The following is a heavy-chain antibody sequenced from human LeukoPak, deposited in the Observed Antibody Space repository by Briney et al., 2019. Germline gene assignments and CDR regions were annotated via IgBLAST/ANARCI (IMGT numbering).Heavy chain of an antibody. J-gene: IGHJ6*03. CDR2: IPYDGSNK. CDR3: AKDKGAAAYYYYYMDV. V-gene: IGHV3-30*02. CDR1: GFTFSSYS. D-gene: IGHD6-13*01. Sequence: GGSLRLSCAASGFTFSSYSMNWVRQAPGKGLEWVAFIPYDGSNKYYADSVKGRFTISRDNSKNTLYLQMNSLRAEDTAVYYCAKDKGAAAYYYYYMDVWGKGTTVTVSS.